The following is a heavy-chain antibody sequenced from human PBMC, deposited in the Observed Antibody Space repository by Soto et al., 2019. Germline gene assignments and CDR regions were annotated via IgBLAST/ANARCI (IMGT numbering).Heavy chain of an antibody. Sequence: GGSLRLSCAASGFTFSNYGMHWVRQAPGKGLERVAVIASDGRDKKYADSVRGRFTISRDNSKNTMYLEMNSLRGDDAAVYYCAKDKGPGPAVYYFDYWGQGTLVTVSS. CDR1: GFTFSNYG. V-gene: IGHV3-30*18. CDR3: AKDKGPGPAVYYFDY. D-gene: IGHD6-19*01. CDR2: IASDGRDK. J-gene: IGHJ4*02.